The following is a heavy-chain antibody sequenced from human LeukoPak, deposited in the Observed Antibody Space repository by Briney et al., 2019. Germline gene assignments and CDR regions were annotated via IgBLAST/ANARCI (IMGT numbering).Heavy chain of an antibody. CDR1: GGSISSYY. V-gene: IGHV4-59*12. Sequence: RASETLSLTCTVSGGSISSYYWSWIRQPPGKGLEWIGYIYYSGSTNYNPSLKSRVTISVDTSKNQFSLKLSSVTAADTAVYYCARGRRFRSSPYYDSSGYPYYFDYWGQGTLVTVSS. CDR2: IYYSGST. CDR3: ARGRRFRSSPYYDSSGYPYYFDY. J-gene: IGHJ4*02. D-gene: IGHD3-22*01.